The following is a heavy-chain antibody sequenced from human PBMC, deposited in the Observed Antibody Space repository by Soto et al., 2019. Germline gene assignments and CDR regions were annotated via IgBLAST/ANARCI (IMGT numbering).Heavy chain of an antibody. CDR1: GFTFSRFW. CDR3: ARAGGSCSGGSCTHYYFYGMDV. Sequence: EVQLVESGGGLVQPGGSLRVSCAASGFTFSRFWMHWVRQAPGMGLVWVSRINSDGSSTNYAVSVKGRFTISRDNAKNTLYLQMNRLRAEDTAVYYCARAGGSCSGGSCTHYYFYGMDVWGQGTKVTVSS. V-gene: IGHV3-74*01. D-gene: IGHD2-15*01. J-gene: IGHJ6*02. CDR2: INSDGSST.